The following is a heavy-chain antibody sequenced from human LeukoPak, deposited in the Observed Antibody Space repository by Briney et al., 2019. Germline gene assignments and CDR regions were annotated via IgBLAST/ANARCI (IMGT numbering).Heavy chain of an antibody. Sequence: GESLKISCKGSGYSFTTQWIGWVRQMPVKGLEWIGIIYPGDSDTRYSPSFQGQVTISADKSINTAYLQWSSLKASDTAMYYCARGSGYHYPHFQHWGQGTLVTVSS. CDR1: GYSFTTQW. J-gene: IGHJ1*01. D-gene: IGHD3-22*01. CDR2: IYPGDSDT. V-gene: IGHV5-51*01. CDR3: ARGSGYHYPHFQH.